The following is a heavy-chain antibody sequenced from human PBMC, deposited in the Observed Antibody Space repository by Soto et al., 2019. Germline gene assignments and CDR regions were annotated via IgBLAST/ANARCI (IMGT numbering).Heavy chain of an antibody. CDR1: GGSISSGSYY. J-gene: IGHJ3*02. CDR3: AKHRDPGLLRWLRLGAFDI. CDR2: MYYHGTT. V-gene: IGHV4-61*01. Sequence: QVQLQESGPGLVKPSETLSLTCTVSGGSISSGSYYWSWIRQPPGKRLEWIGYMYYHGTTNYNPSLKSRVTMSVDTSKNQFSLMLNSVTAADTAVYYCAKHRDPGLLRWLRLGAFDIWGQGTMVTVSS. D-gene: IGHD5-12*01.